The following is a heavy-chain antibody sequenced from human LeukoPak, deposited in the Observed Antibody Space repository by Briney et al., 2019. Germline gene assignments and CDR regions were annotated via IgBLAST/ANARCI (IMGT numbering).Heavy chain of an antibody. V-gene: IGHV4-34*01. CDR1: GGSFSGYY. D-gene: IGHD3-16*02. J-gene: IGHJ4*02. CDR3: ARGHRDYDYVWGSYRSYYFDF. CDR2: INHSGST. Sequence: SETLSLTCAVYGGSFSGYYWSWIRQPPGKGLEWIGEINHSGSTNYNPSLKSRVTISVDTSKNQFSLKLSSVTAADTAVYYCARGHRDYDYVWGSYRSYYFDFWGQGTLVTVSS.